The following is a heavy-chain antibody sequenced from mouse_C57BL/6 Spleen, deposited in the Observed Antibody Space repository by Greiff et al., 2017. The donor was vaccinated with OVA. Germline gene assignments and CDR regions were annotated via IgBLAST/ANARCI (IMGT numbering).Heavy chain of an antibody. CDR3: ARRGDGYWGNY. CDR1: GYTFTSYW. Sequence: VQLQQPGAELVKPGASVKLSCKASGYTFTSYWMQWVKQRPGQGLEWIGEIDPSDSYTNYNQKFKGKATLTVDTSSSTAYMQLSSLTSEDSAVYYCARRGDGYWGNYWGQGTTLTVSS. CDR2: IDPSDSYT. V-gene: IGHV1-50*01. D-gene: IGHD2-3*01. J-gene: IGHJ2*01.